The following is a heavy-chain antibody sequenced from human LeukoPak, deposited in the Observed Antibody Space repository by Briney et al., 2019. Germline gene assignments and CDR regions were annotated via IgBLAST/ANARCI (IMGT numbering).Heavy chain of an antibody. J-gene: IGHJ3*02. V-gene: IGHV3-23*01. CDR2: ISGSGDST. CDR1: GFTFSSFA. D-gene: IGHD4-17*01. CDR3: ARDPIYGDYVFDI. Sequence: PSGGSLRLSCAASGFTFSSFALSWVRQAPGKGLEWVSSISGSGDSTYYMESVKGRFTISRDNSENTLYLQMNSLRADDTAVYYCARDPIYGDYVFDIWGQGTMVTVSS.